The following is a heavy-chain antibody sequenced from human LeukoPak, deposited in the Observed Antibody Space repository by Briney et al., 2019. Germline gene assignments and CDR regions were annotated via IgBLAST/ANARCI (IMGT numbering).Heavy chain of an antibody. CDR1: GFTFSSYG. Sequence: PGGSLRLSCAASGFTFSSYGMHWVRQAPGKGLEWVAVIWYDGSNKYYADSVKGRFTISRDNSKNTLYLQMNSLRAEDTAVYYFARDQGDTMITPGDDAFDIWGQGTMVTVSS. CDR2: IWYDGSNK. V-gene: IGHV3-33*01. J-gene: IGHJ3*02. D-gene: IGHD3-16*01. CDR3: ARDQGDTMITPGDDAFDI.